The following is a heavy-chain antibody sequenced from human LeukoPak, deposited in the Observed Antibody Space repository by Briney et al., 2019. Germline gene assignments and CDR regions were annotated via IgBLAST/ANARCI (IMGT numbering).Heavy chain of an antibody. J-gene: IGHJ6*02. V-gene: IGHV4-59*01. CDR2: IYYSGST. CDR1: GGSISSYY. D-gene: IGHD4-11*01. Sequence: SETLSLTCTVSGGSISSYYWSWIRQPPGKGLEWIGYIYYSGSTNYNPSLKSRVTISVDTSKNQFSLKLGSVTAADTAVYYCARVPLTNLNYYYYGMDVWGQGTTVTVSS. CDR3: ARVPLTNLNYYYYGMDV.